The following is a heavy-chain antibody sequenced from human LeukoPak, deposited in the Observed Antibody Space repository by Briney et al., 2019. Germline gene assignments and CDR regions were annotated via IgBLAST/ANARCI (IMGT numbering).Heavy chain of an antibody. CDR3: ARGYYYDSSGYWDAFDI. J-gene: IGHJ3*02. CDR2: ISSSSSTI. CDR1: GFTFSSYS. V-gene: IGHV3-48*04. D-gene: IGHD3-22*01. Sequence: GGSPRLSCAASGFTFSSYSMNWVRQAPGKGLEWVSYISSSSSTIYYADSVKGRFTISRDNAKNSLYLQMNSLRAEDTAVYYCARGYYYDSSGYWDAFDIWGQGTMVTVSS.